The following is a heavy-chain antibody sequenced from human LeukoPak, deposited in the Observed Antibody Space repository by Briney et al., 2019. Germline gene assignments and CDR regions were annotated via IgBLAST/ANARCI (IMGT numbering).Heavy chain of an antibody. Sequence: PSETLSLTCTVSGGSVSSGSYYRSWIRQPPGKGLEWIGYIYYSGSTNYNPSLKSRVTISVDTSKNQFSLKLSSVTAADTAVYYCARDSSGWYRSFDYWGQGTLVTVSS. J-gene: IGHJ4*02. D-gene: IGHD6-19*01. V-gene: IGHV4-61*01. CDR1: GGSVSSGSYY. CDR3: ARDSSGWYRSFDY. CDR2: IYYSGST.